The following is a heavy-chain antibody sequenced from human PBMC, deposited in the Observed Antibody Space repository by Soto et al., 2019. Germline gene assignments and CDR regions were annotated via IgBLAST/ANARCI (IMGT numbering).Heavy chain of an antibody. CDR3: ARAGKDYGGNRGVHAFDI. D-gene: IGHD2-15*01. V-gene: IGHV1-18*04. Sequence: ASVKVSCKASGYTFTSYGISWVRQAPGQGLEWMGWISAYNGNTNYAQKLQGRVTMTTDTSTSTAYMELRSLRSDDTAVYYCARAGKDYGGNRGVHAFDIWGQGTMLTVSS. CDR1: GYTFTSYG. CDR2: ISAYNGNT. J-gene: IGHJ3*02.